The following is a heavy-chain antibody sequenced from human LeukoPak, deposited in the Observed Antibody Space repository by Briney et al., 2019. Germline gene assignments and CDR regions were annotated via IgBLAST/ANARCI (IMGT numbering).Heavy chain of an antibody. CDR3: ATARKMVRQPKFRNNWFDP. V-gene: IGHV1-24*01. D-gene: IGHD3-10*01. J-gene: IGHJ5*02. CDR2: FDPEDGET. Sequence: ASVKVSCKVSGYTLTELSMHWVRQAPGKGLEWMGGFDPEDGETIYAQKFQGRVTMTEDTPTDTAYMELSSLRSEDTAVYYCATARKMVRQPKFRNNWFDPWGQGTLVTVSS. CDR1: GYTLTELS.